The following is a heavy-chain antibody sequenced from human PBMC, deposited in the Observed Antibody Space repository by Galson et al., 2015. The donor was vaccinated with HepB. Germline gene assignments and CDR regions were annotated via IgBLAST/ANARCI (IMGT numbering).Heavy chain of an antibody. CDR3: ARRDHYCSGGSCFSLGMDV. J-gene: IGHJ6*03. CDR1: GYNFTNHW. CDR2: IYPGDSDT. V-gene: IGHV5-51*03. D-gene: IGHD2-15*01. Sequence: SGAEVKKPGESLKISCQGSGYNFTNHWIGWVRQMPGKGLEWVGVIYPGDSDTRYSPSFQGQVTISADRSISTVYLQWSSLQASDTAIYYCARRDHYCSGGSCFSLGMDVWGKGTTVTVSS.